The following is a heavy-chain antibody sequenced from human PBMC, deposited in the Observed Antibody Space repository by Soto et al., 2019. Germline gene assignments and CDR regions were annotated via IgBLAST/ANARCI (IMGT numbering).Heavy chain of an antibody. D-gene: IGHD3-3*01. V-gene: IGHV1-2*02. CDR2: INPNSGGT. Sequence: ASVKVSCKASGYTFTGYYMHWVRQAPGQGLGWMGWINPNSGGTNYAQKFQGRVTMTRDTSISTAYMELSRLRSDDTAVYYCARARPFGVVNYGMDVWGQGTTVTVSS. J-gene: IGHJ6*02. CDR1: GYTFTGYY. CDR3: ARARPFGVVNYGMDV.